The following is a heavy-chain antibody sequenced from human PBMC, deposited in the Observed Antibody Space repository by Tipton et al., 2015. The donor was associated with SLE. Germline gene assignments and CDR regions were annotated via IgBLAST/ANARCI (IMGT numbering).Heavy chain of an antibody. D-gene: IGHD3-3*01. CDR3: ARITMVGVVLFDY. V-gene: IGHV4-34*01. J-gene: IGHJ4*02. Sequence: TLSLTCAVYGGSFSGNYWPRIRRPPAQGQEWVGEINHSGSTNYYPSLKSRVTISEDTSKNQFSLKLCSVTAAGTAVYYCARITMVGVVLFDYWGQAPLGAVS. CDR1: GGSFSGNY. CDR2: INHSGST.